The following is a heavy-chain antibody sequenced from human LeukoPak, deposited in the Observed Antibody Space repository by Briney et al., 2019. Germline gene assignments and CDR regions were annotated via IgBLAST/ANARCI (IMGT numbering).Heavy chain of an antibody. CDR2: LNTNSGST. V-gene: IGHV1-8*01. D-gene: IGHD2-15*01. CDR3: ARGPPPYCSGDSCYSFLYFHH. Sequence: AAVTVTCKSSGYTFTSYDIYLVRQPTGPGLEWMGWLNTNSGSTGYSQKFQGRVTMARDTSISTAYLELTPLRPDDTAVYYCARGPPPYCSGDSCYSFLYFHHWGQGTLVTVSS. J-gene: IGHJ1*01. CDR1: GYTFTSYD.